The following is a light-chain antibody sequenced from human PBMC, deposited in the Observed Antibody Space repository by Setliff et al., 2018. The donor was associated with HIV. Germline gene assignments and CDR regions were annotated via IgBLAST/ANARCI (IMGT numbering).Light chain of an antibody. Sequence: QSALTQPASVSGSPGQPITISRTVTSSDVGGYNYVSWFQQHPGKAPKLLIYAVSNRPSGVSYRFSGSKSGNTSSLTISGLQAEDEAHYYCSSFTNTYALDVFGTGTKVTVL. CDR3: SSFTNTYALDV. CDR2: AVS. J-gene: IGLJ1*01. CDR1: SSDVGGYNY. V-gene: IGLV2-14*01.